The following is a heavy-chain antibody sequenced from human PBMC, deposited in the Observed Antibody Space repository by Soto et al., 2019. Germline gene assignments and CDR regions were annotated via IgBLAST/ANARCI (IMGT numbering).Heavy chain of an antibody. D-gene: IGHD2-15*01. CDR2: IYYGGST. CDR3: ARDKRTRYCSGGSCLGLDY. J-gene: IGHJ4*02. V-gene: IGHV4-59*01. CDR1: GGSISSYY. Sequence: PSETLSLTCTVSGGSISSYYWSWIRQPPGKGLEWIGYIYYGGSTNYNPSLKSRVTISVDTSKNQFSLKLSSVTAADTAVYYCARDKRTRYCSGGSCLGLDYWGQGTLVTVSS.